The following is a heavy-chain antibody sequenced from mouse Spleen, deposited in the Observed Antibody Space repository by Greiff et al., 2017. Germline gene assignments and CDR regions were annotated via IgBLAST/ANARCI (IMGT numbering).Heavy chain of an antibody. CDR1: GYTFTTYW. V-gene: IGHV1-74*01. CDR2: IHPSDSDT. CDR3: AIGDVGFAY. Sequence: QVQLQQPGAELVKPGASVKVSCKASGYTFTTYWMHWVKQRPGQGLEWFGRIHPSDSDTNYNQKLRGKATLTVDKSSSTAYMQLSSLTSEDSAVYYCAIGDVGFAYWGQGTLVTVSA. J-gene: IGHJ3*01.